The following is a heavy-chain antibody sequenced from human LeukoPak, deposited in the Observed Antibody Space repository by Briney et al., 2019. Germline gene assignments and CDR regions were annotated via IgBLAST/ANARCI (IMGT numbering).Heavy chain of an antibody. J-gene: IGHJ4*02. V-gene: IGHV3-33*06. CDR1: GFTFSSYG. Sequence: GGSLRLSCAASGFTFSSYGMHWVRQAPGKGLEWVAVIWYDGSNKYYADSVKGRFTISRDNSKNTLYLQMNSLRAEDTAVYYCAKVGDWNDAYYFDSWGQGTLVTVSS. CDR3: AKVGDWNDAYYFDS. CDR2: IWYDGSNK. D-gene: IGHD1-1*01.